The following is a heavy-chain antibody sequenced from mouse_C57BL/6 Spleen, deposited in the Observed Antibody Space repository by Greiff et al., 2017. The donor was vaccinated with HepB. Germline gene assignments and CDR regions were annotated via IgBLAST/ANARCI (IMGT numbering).Heavy chain of an antibody. CDR1: GFTFSDYY. D-gene: IGHD1-1*01. CDR3: ARGDYGSSPWFAY. V-gene: IGHV5-16*01. J-gene: IGHJ3*01. Sequence: DVKLVESAGGLVQPGSSMKLSCTASGFTFSDYYMAWVRQVTEKGLEWVANINYDGSSTYYLASLQSRFIISRDTAQNILYLQMSRLKSEETATYYCARGDYGSSPWFAYWGQGTLVTVSA. CDR2: INYDGSST.